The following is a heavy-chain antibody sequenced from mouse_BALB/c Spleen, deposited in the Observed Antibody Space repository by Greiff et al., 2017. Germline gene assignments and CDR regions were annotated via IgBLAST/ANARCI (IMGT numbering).Heavy chain of an antibody. D-gene: IGHD2-12*01. J-gene: IGHJ4*01. Sequence: QVQLQQSGPELVKPGASVRISCKASGYTFTSYYIHWVKQRPGQGLEWIGWIYPGNVNTKYNEKFKGKATLTADKSSSTAYMQLSSLTSEDSAVYFGARSLLLRREGGYAMDYWGQGTSVTVSS. CDR2: IYPGNVNT. CDR3: ARSLLLRREGGYAMDY. CDR1: GYTFTSYY. V-gene: IGHV1S56*01.